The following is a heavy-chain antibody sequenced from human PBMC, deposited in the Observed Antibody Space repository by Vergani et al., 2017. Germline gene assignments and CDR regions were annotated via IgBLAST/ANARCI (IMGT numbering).Heavy chain of an antibody. D-gene: IGHD2-2*02. CDR3: AKDLSPDTSCYRD. CDR1: GFTFSSYA. J-gene: IGHJ4*02. CDR2: ISGSGGST. Sequence: EVQLLESGGSLKQPGGSLRLSCAASGFTFSSYAMSWVRQAPGKGLEWVSAISGSGGSTYYADSVKGRFTISRDNSKNTLYLQMNSLRAEDTAVYYCAKDLSPDTSCYRDWGQGTLVTVSS. V-gene: IGHV3-23*01.